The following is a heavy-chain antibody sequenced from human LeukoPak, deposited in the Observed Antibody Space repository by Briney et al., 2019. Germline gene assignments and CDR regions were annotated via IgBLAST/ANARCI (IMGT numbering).Heavy chain of an antibody. D-gene: IGHD6-19*01. J-gene: IGHJ4*02. CDR1: GFTFISYA. CDR2: ISGSGGST. Sequence: GGSLSLSCAASGFTFISYAMSWVRQAPGKGLEWVSAISGSGGSTYYADSVKGRFTISRDNSKNTLYLQMNSLRAEDTAVYYCANTVAGTGYFDSWGQGTLVTVSS. V-gene: IGHV3-23*01. CDR3: ANTVAGTGYFDS.